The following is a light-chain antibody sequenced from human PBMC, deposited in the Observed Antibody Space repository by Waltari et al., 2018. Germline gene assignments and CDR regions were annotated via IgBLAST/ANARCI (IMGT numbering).Light chain of an antibody. CDR3: QQRRNWPPLS. V-gene: IGKV3-11*01. CDR1: QDVSRY. Sequence: EVVLTQSPATLSLSPGERATLSCRASQDVSRYLAWYQQKPGQPPRLLIYDTSNRPTAIAARFSGSGSGTDFTLTISSVEPEDSAVYYCQQRRNWPPLSFGGGTKVEIK. J-gene: IGKJ4*01. CDR2: DTS.